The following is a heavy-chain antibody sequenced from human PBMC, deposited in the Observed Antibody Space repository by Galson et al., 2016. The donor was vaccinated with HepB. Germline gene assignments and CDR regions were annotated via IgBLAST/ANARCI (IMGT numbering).Heavy chain of an antibody. V-gene: IGHV4-39*01. CDR2: GNMYYSGTT. CDR1: GDSVSSSIYF. D-gene: IGHD4-17*01. CDR3: ARHAGYLHSTADYVFDY. Sequence: SETLSLTCIVSGDSVSSSIYFWAWIRQPPGKGLEWIGTGNMYYSGTTYYNPSLKSRVTISLDTSKNQFSLNLTSATAEDTAIYYCARHAGYLHSTADYVFDYWGQGTLVTVSS. J-gene: IGHJ4*02.